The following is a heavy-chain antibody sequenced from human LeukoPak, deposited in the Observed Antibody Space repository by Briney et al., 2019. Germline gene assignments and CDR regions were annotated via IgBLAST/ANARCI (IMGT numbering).Heavy chain of an antibody. CDR2: IDPSDSYT. V-gene: IGHV5-10-1*01. CDR1: GYSFTSYW. J-gene: IGHJ5*02. D-gene: IGHD2-15*01. Sequence: GESLKISCKGSGYSFTSYWISWVRQMPGKGLEWMGRIDPSDSYTNYSPSFQGHVTISADKSISTAYLQWSSLKASDTAMCYCARRMGYCSGGSCLNWFDPWGQGTLVTVSS. CDR3: ARRMGYCSGGSCLNWFDP.